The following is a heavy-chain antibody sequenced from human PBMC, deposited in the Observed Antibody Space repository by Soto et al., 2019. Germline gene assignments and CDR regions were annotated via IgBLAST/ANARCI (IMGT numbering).Heavy chain of an antibody. J-gene: IGHJ6*02. V-gene: IGHV4-59*08. CDR3: VRSRVFIAVAGMANYYYYYAMDV. CDR1: GGSISSYY. CDR2: IYYSGST. Sequence: TLSLTCTVSGGSISSYYWSWIRQPPGKGLEWIGYIYYSGSTNYNPSLKSRVTISVDTSKNQFSLKLSSVTAADTAVYYCVRSRVFIAVAGMANYYYYYAMDVWGQGTTVTVSS. D-gene: IGHD6-19*01.